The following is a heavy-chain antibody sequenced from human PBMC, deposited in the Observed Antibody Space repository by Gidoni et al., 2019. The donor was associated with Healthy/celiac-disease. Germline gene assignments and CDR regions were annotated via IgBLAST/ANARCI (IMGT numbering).Heavy chain of an antibody. Sequence: EVQLVESGGGLVQPGGSLRLSCAASGFTFRSYAMSWVRQAPGKGLEWVSAISGSGGSTYYADSVKGRFTISRDNSKNTLYLQMNSLRAEDTAVYYCAKDPKPPRGYSYGFEYFQHWGQGTLVTVSS. J-gene: IGHJ1*01. V-gene: IGHV3-23*04. CDR1: GFTFRSYA. CDR2: ISGSGGST. CDR3: AKDPKPPRGYSYGFEYFQH. D-gene: IGHD5-18*01.